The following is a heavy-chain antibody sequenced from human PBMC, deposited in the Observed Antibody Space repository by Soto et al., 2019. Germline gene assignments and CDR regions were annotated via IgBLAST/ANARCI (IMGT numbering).Heavy chain of an antibody. CDR2: TYYSGAT. J-gene: IGHJ6*02. D-gene: IGHD5-18*01. CDR1: GGSIDNGDYY. Sequence: QVQLQESGPGLVKPSQTLSLTCTVSGGSIDNGDYYWTWARHHPVKGLEWIGYTYYSGATSYNPSLKGRVSISLDTSENQFSLSLSSVTAADTAVYFCSREGYNYSGMDVWGQWTPVTVS. V-gene: IGHV4-31*03. CDR3: SREGYNYSGMDV.